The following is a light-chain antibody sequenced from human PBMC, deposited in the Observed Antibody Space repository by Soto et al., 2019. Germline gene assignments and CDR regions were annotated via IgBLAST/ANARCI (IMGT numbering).Light chain of an antibody. CDR1: SSDVGGYNY. J-gene: IGLJ1*01. CDR3: SSYAGSSNV. V-gene: IGLV2-8*01. CDR2: EVN. Sequence: QSVLTQLPSASGSPGQSVAISCTGTSSDVGGYNYVSWYQQHPGKAPKLMIYEVNKRPSGVPDRFSGSKSANTASLTVSGLQAEDEADYYCSSYAGSSNVFGTGTKVTVL.